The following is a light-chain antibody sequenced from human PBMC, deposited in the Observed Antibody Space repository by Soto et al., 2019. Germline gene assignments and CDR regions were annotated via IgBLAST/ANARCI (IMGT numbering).Light chain of an antibody. CDR2: GAS. CDR3: QQYGTSAIT. CDR1: QSVTSNY. V-gene: IGKV3-20*01. J-gene: IGKJ5*01. Sequence: EIVLTQSPGTLSLSPGERATLSCRASQSVTSNYLAWYQQKPGQAPRLLMSGASTRAAGIPDRFSGDGSGTDFTLTISRLEPEDFAVYYCQQYGTSAITFGQGTRLEIK.